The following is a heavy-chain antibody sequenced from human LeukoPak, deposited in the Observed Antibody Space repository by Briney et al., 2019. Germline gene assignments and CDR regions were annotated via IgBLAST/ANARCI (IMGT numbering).Heavy chain of an antibody. J-gene: IGHJ4*02. V-gene: IGHV1-69*05. D-gene: IGHD6-19*01. Sequence: ASVKLSCKASGGTSSSYSISWVRQAPGQGLEWMGGIIPIFHTANYAQNFRGRVTITTDESASTTYMEVRSLRSEDTAVYFCARVPITVAAPYFFDYWGQGTLVTVSS. CDR1: GGTSSSYS. CDR2: IIPIFHTA. CDR3: ARVPITVAAPYFFDY.